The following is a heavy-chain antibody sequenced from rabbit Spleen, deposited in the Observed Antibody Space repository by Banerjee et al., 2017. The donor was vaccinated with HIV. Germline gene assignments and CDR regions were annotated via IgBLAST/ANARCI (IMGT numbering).Heavy chain of an antibody. Sequence: LEESGGDLVKPEGSLTLTCTASGFTISSYWICWVRQAPGKGLEWIACIYGDSDINTHYASWATGRFTISRASSTTVTLQMTSLTVADTATYFCARGVPDYSAVGYAEDLWGQGTLVTVS. CDR2: IYGDSDINT. J-gene: IGHJ4*01. D-gene: IGHD7-1*01. CDR1: GFTISSYW. V-gene: IGHV1S45*01. CDR3: ARGVPDYSAVGYAEDL.